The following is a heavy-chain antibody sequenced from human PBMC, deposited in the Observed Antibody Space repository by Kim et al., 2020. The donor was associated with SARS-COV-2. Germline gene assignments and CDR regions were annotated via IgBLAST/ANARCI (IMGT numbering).Heavy chain of an antibody. Sequence: KGRFTISRDNAKNSLYLQMNSLRDEDTAVYYCARDEKEHGTVRARGHFDYWGQGTLVTVSS. V-gene: IGHV3-48*02. D-gene: IGHD3-10*01. CDR3: ARDEKEHGTVRARGHFDY. J-gene: IGHJ4*02.